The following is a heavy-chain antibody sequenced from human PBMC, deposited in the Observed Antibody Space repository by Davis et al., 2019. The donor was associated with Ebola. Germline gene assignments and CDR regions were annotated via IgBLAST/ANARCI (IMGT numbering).Heavy chain of an antibody. CDR1: GYTFTSYG. CDR2: ISAYNGNT. J-gene: IGHJ4*02. CDR3: ARGGYSYGYGLDY. V-gene: IGHV1-18*01. Sequence: ASVKVSCKASGYTFTSYGISWVRQAPGQGLEWMGWISAYNGNTNYAQKLQGRVTMTTDTSTSTAYMEVNGLTSEDTAVYYCARGGYSYGYGLDYWGQGSLVTVSS. D-gene: IGHD5-18*01.